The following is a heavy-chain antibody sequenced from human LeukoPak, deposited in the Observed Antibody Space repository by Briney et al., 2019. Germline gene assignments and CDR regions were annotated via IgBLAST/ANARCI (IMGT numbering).Heavy chain of an antibody. Sequence: PSETLSLTCAVYGGSFSGYYWSWIRQPPGKGLEWIGEINHSGSTYYNPSLKSRVTISVDTSKNQFSLKLSSVTAADTAVYYCARDIYGAFDPWGQGTLVTVSS. CDR3: ARDIYGAFDP. V-gene: IGHV4-34*01. D-gene: IGHD4-17*01. J-gene: IGHJ5*02. CDR1: GGSFSGYY. CDR2: INHSGST.